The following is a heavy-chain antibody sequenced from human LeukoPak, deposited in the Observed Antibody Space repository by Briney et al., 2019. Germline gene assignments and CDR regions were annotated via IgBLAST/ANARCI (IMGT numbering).Heavy chain of an antibody. CDR3: ARSTNYYYYYMDV. V-gene: IGHV3-7*01. CDR1: GFTFSSYW. D-gene: IGHD5-24*01. CDR2: IKQDGSEK. Sequence: PGGSLRLSCAASGFTFSSYWMSWVRQPPGKGLEWVANIKQDGSEKYYVDSVKGRFTISRDNAKNSLYLQMNSLRAEDTAVYYCARSTNYYYYYMDVWGKGTTVTVSS. J-gene: IGHJ6*03.